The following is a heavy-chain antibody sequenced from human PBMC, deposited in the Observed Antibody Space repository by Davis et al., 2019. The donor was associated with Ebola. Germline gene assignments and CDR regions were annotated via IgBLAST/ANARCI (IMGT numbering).Heavy chain of an antibody. CDR2: ISAYNGNT. V-gene: IGHV1-18*01. CDR3: ARGAAAEDPHWYFDL. J-gene: IGHJ2*01. Sequence: AASVKVSCKASGYTFTSYGISWVRQAPGQGLEWMGWISAYNGNTNYAQKLQGRVTMTTDTSTSTAYMELRSLRSDDTAVYYCARGAAAEDPHWYFDLWGRGTLVTVSS. CDR1: GYTFTSYG. D-gene: IGHD6-13*01.